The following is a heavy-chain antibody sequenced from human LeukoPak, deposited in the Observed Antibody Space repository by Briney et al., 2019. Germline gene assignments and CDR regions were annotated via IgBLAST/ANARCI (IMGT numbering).Heavy chain of an antibody. J-gene: IGHJ4*02. CDR2: LWEDGSNK. V-gene: IGHV3-33*01. D-gene: IGHD1-26*01. CDR1: GITFQSYG. CDR3: ARDQGYSGSYFGEYYFDY. Sequence: GSPRLSCAGAGITFQSYGLPRVRQASGQGLGWVAVLWEDGSNKYYADSVKGRFTISRDNSKNTLYLQMNSLRAEDTAVYYCARDQGYSGSYFGEYYFDYWGQGTLVTVSS.